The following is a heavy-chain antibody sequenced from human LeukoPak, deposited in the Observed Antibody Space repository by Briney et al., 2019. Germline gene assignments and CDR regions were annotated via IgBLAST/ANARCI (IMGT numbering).Heavy chain of an antibody. CDR1: GYTFTGYH. CDR3: ARGGSSEAFDI. J-gene: IGHJ3*02. V-gene: IGHV1-2*02. Sequence: GASVKVSCKASGYTFTGYHVHWVRQAPGQGLEWMGWINPNSGGTNYAQKFQGRVTMTGDTSINTAYMELISLRSDDTAVYYCARGGSSEAFDIWGQGTMVTVSS. CDR2: INPNSGGT.